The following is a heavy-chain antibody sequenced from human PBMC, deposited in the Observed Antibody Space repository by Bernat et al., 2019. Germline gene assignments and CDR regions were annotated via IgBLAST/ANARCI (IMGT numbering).Heavy chain of an antibody. CDR3: ARDPAVAGTFDY. V-gene: IGHV3-53*01. J-gene: IGHJ4*02. Sequence: EVQLVESGGGLIQPGGSLRLSCAASGFTVSSNYMGWVRQAPGKGLEWVATIYSGGSTYYADSVKGRVTISRDNSKNTVHLQMNSLRAEDTAVYYCARDPAVAGTFDYWGQGTLVTVSS. CDR2: IYSGGST. D-gene: IGHD6-19*01. CDR1: GFTVSSNY.